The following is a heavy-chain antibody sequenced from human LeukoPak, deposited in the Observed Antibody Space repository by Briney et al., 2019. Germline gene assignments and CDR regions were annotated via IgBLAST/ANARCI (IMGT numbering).Heavy chain of an antibody. Sequence: SETLSLTCTVSGGSISSGSYYWSWIRQPAGKGLEWIGRIYTSGSTNYNPSLKSRVTISVDTSKNRFSLKLSSVTAADTAAYYCAREDCSSTSCYVNYFDYWGQGTLVTVSS. CDR3: AREDCSSTSCYVNYFDY. D-gene: IGHD2-2*01. CDR2: IYTSGST. V-gene: IGHV4-61*02. CDR1: GGSISSGSYY. J-gene: IGHJ4*02.